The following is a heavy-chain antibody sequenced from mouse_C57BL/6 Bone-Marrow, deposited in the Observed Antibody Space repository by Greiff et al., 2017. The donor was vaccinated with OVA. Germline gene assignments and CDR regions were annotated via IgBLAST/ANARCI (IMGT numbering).Heavy chain of an antibody. V-gene: IGHV2-9-1*01. CDR1: GFSLTSYA. CDR2: IWTGGGT. D-gene: IGHD1-1*01. CDR3: ARNYYGSSYEGYFDY. Sequence: VQLQESGPGLVAPSQSLSITCTVSGFSLTSYAISWVRQPPGKGLEWLGVIWTGGGTNYNSALKSRLSISKDNSKSQVFLKMNSLQTDDTARYYCARNYYGSSYEGYFDYWGQGTTLTVSS. J-gene: IGHJ2*01.